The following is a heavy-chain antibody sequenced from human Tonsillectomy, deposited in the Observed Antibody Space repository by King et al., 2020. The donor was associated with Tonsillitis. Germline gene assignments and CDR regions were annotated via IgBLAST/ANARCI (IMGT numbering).Heavy chain of an antibody. Sequence: VQLVESGGGLVRPGGSLRLSCAASGFNFRAYAMNWLRQAPGKGLEWVSFVAPSGDRTYFADTVKGRANIYRDNSNNMLYLEMDSLRVDDTAVYYCAKDGPMSATVPYYFDFWGPGTAVTVSS. D-gene: IGHD2-15*01. J-gene: IGHJ4*02. V-gene: IGHV3-23*04. CDR1: GFNFRAYA. CDR2: VAPSGDRT. CDR3: AKDGPMSATVPYYFDF.